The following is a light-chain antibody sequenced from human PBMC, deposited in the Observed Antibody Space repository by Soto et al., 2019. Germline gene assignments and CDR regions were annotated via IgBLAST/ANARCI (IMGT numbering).Light chain of an antibody. J-gene: IGKJ4*01. CDR1: QDIAIY. CDR2: AAS. V-gene: IGKV1-9*01. CDR3: QQLRMYPSN. Sequence: IQLTQSPSSLSASVGDRVTITCRASQDIAIYLAWYQQKPGEAPKLLIYAASTLYGGVPSRFSGSGSGTDFALTITSLQAQDFATYYCQQLRMYPSNFGGGTKVGIK.